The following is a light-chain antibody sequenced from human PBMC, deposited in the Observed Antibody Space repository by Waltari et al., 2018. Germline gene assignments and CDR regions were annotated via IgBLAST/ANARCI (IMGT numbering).Light chain of an antibody. CDR2: QDS. Sequence: SYELTQPPSVSVSPGQTASITCSGDKLGDKYACWYQQKPGQPPVLVIYQDSKRPSGIPERFSGSNSGNTATLTISGTQAMDEADYYCRAWDSSTVVFGGGTKLTVL. V-gene: IGLV3-1*01. CDR3: RAWDSSTVV. CDR1: KLGDKY. J-gene: IGLJ2*01.